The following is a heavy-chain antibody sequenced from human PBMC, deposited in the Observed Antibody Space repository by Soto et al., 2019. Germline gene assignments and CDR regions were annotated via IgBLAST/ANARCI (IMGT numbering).Heavy chain of an antibody. CDR3: ARRRRYSSSSGYGMDV. V-gene: IGHV1-8*01. D-gene: IGHD6-6*01. Sequence: QVQLVQSGAEVKKPGASVKVSCKASGYTFTSYDIIWVRQATGQGLEWMGWMNPNSGNTGYAQKFQGRVTMTRNTSISTAYMELSSLRSEDTAVYYCARRRRYSSSSGYGMDVWGQGTTVTVSS. J-gene: IGHJ6*02. CDR1: GYTFTSYD. CDR2: MNPNSGNT.